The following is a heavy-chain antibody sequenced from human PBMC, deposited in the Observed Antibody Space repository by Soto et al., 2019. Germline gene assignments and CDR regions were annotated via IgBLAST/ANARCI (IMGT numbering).Heavy chain of an antibody. D-gene: IGHD2-15*01. CDR1: GFTFSNYA. J-gene: IGHJ4*02. Sequence: GGSLRLSCAASGFTFSNYAMSWVRQAPGKGLEWVSVISGSGGSTYYADSVKGRFTISRDNSKNTLYLQMNSLRAEDTAVYYCAKRPMVAARPLDYWGQGTLVTVSS. CDR3: AKRPMVAARPLDY. CDR2: ISGSGGST. V-gene: IGHV3-23*01.